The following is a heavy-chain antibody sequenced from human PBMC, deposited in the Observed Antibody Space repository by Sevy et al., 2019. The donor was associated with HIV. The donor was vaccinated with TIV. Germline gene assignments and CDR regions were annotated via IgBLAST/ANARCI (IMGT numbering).Heavy chain of an antibody. CDR3: ARDRGEILSSAFDY. J-gene: IGHJ4*02. CDR2: ISYDGRNNK. V-gene: IGHV3-30*03. Sequence: GGSLRLSCAAFGFTFSDHRMHWVRRAPGKGLEWVAVISYDGRNNKYNVDSVKGRFTISRDNSKNTVYLQMNSLRPEDTAIYYCARDRGEILSSAFDYWGQGTLVTVSS. CDR1: GFTFSDHR. D-gene: IGHD3-16*01.